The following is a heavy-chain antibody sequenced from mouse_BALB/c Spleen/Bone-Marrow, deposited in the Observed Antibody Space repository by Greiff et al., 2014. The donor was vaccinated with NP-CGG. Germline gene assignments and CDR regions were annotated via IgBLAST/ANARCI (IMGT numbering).Heavy chain of an antibody. J-gene: IGHJ1*01. V-gene: IGHV1S127*01. CDR3: TRGDYDWHFDV. Sequence: QVQLKQSGAELVKPGASVKMSCKASGYTFTSYWMHWVKQRPGQGLEWIGVIDPSDSYTSYNQKFKGKATLTVDTSSSTAYMQLSSLTSEDSAVYYCTRGDYDWHFDVWGAGTTVTVSS. CDR2: IDPSDSYT. CDR1: GYTFTSYW. D-gene: IGHD2-4*01.